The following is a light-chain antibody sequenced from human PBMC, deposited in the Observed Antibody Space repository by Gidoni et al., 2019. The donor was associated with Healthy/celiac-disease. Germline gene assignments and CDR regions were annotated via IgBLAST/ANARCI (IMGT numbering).Light chain of an antibody. CDR3: QQSYNTLALT. V-gene: IGKV1-39*01. CDR1: QSISSL. Sequence: DIQMTQSPSSLSASVGDRVTITCRASQSISSLLNWYQQKPGKAPKLLIYAASSFQSGVPSRFSGSGSGTDFTLTISSLQPEDFATYYCQQSYNTLALTFGGXTKVEIK. CDR2: AAS. J-gene: IGKJ4*01.